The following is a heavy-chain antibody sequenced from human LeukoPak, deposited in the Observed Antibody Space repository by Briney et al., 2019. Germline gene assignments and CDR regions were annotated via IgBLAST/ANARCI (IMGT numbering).Heavy chain of an antibody. CDR2: ISFDGHTK. V-gene: IGHV3-30-3*01. J-gene: IGHJ4*02. D-gene: IGHD2-8*02. Sequence: PGGSLRLSCAASGFSFSAYAIHWVRQAPVKGVEWISFISFDGHTKYYANSVKGRLTISRDNSNNTLSLQMNSLRAEDTAIYYCARDLSEKYCIDYWGQGTLVTVSS. CDR3: ARDLSEKYCIDY. CDR1: GFSFSAYA.